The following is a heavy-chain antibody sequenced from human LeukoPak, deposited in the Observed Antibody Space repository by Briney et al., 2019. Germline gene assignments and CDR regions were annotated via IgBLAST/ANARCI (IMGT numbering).Heavy chain of an antibody. D-gene: IGHD3-10*01. J-gene: IGHJ6*02. V-gene: IGHV3-21*01. CDR2: ISSSSSYI. CDR1: GFTFSSYS. CDR3: AKDHYYGSGSYYNRPYGMDV. Sequence: GESLKISCAASGFTFSSYSMNWVRQAPGKGLEWVSSISSSSSYIYYADSVKGRFTISRDNSKNTLYLQMNSLRAEDTAVYYCAKDHYYGSGSYYNRPYGMDVWGQGTTVTASS.